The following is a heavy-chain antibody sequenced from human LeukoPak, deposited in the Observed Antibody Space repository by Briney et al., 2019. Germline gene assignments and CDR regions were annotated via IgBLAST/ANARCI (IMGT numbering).Heavy chain of an antibody. J-gene: IGHJ4*02. D-gene: IGHD4-11*01. CDR1: GYTFTGYY. Sequence: ASVKVSFKASGYTFTGYYIHWVRQAPGQGLEWMGWINPNSGGTNYAQRFEGRVTVTRDTSIGTAYMELSRLRSDDTAVYYCARALSNLRLYYFDYWGQGALVTVSS. CDR3: ARALSNLRLYYFDY. CDR2: INPNSGGT. V-gene: IGHV1-2*02.